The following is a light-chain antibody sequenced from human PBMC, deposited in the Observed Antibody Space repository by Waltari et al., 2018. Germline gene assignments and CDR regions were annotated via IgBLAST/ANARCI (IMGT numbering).Light chain of an antibody. Sequence: EIVLRQSPATLSLSTGERGTMCCRARQSLGSYLAWYQQKAGMLPRLLIYFASNGATGIPARFSGSGSGTYFTLTISSLEPDDFAVYFCQHRTNSWTFGQWTKVEIK. J-gene: IGKJ1*01. CDR1: QSLGSY. CDR3: QHRTNSWT. V-gene: IGKV3-11*01. CDR2: FAS.